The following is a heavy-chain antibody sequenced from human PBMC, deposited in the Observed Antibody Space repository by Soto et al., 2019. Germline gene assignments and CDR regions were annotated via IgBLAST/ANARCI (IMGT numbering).Heavy chain of an antibody. CDR3: ASSYSPGIAASDMDV. CDR1: GFPFSSYS. D-gene: IGHD6-13*01. V-gene: IGHV3-21*01. Sequence: GGSLRLSCAASGFPFSSYSMNWVRQAPGKGLEWVSSISSSSSYIYYADSVKGRFTISRDNAKNSLYLQMNSLRAEDTAVYYRASSYSPGIAASDMDVWGQGTTVTVSS. J-gene: IGHJ6*02. CDR2: ISSSSSYI.